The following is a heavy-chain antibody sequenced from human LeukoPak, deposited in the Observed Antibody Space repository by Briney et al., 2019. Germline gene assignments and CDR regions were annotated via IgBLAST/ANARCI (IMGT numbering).Heavy chain of an antibody. CDR2: ISYDGSNK. V-gene: IGHV3-30*01. Sequence: GRSLRLSCLASGFTFSSYAMHWVRQAPGKGLEWVAVISYDGSNKYYADSVKGRFTISRDNSKNTLYLQMNSLRAEDTAVYYCARVDSNSGYYVDYWGQGTLVTVSS. CDR1: GFTFSSYA. J-gene: IGHJ4*02. CDR3: ARVDSNSGYYVDY. D-gene: IGHD3-22*01.